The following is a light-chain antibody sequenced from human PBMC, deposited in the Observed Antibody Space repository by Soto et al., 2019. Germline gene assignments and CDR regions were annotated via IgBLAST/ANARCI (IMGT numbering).Light chain of an antibody. CDR2: DVS. V-gene: IGLV2-14*03. Sequence: QSVLTQPASVSGSPGQSITISCTGTSSDVGGYNYVSWYQQHPGKAPKLMIYDVSNRPSGVSNRFSGSKSGNTASQTISGLQAEDEGDYYCSSYSSSSSVVFGGGTQLTVL. J-gene: IGLJ2*01. CDR1: SSDVGGYNY. CDR3: SSYSSSSSVV.